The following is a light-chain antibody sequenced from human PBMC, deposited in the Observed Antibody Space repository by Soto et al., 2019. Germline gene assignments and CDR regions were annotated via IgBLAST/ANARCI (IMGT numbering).Light chain of an antibody. V-gene: IGLV1-40*01. Sequence: QAVVTQPPSVSGAPGQRVTISCTGNSSNLGAGYDVHWYQQLPGAAPKLVIFGNRNRPSGVPERFSGSKSGTSASLVITGFQAEDEADYYCQAYDYSLTASVFGGGTKLTVL. J-gene: IGLJ3*02. CDR1: SSNLGAGYD. CDR3: QAYDYSLTASV. CDR2: GNR.